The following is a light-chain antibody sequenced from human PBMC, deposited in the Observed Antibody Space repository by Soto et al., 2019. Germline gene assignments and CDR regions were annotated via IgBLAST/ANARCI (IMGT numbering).Light chain of an antibody. CDR1: SAHSSYI. CDR2: LEGSGSY. Sequence: QSVLTQSSSASASLGSSVKLTCTLSSAHSSYIIAWHQQQPGKAPRYLMKLEGSGSYNKGSGVPDRFSGSSSGADRYLTISNLQSEDEADYYCETWDSSTYVVFGGGTKLTVL. V-gene: IGLV4-60*03. J-gene: IGLJ2*01. CDR3: ETWDSSTYVV.